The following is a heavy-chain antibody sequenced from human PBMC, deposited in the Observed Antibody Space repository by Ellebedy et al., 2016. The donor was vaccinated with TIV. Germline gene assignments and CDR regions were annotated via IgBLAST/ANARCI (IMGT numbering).Heavy chain of an antibody. J-gene: IGHJ4*02. CDR1: GGSFSGYY. CDR2: IYYSGST. Sequence: SETLSLXXAVYGGSFSGYYWSWIRQPPGKGLEWIGYIYYSGSTNYNPSLKSRVTISVDTSKNQFSLKLSSVTAADTAVYYCARGDYYDSSGYYYHYFDYWGQGTLVTVSS. CDR3: ARGDYYDSSGYYYHYFDY. V-gene: IGHV4-59*13. D-gene: IGHD3-22*01.